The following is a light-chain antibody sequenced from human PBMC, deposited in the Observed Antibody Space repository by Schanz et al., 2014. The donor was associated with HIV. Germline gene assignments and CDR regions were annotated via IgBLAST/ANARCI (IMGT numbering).Light chain of an antibody. V-gene: IGKV3-11*01. J-gene: IGKJ4*02. CDR2: DTS. CDR3: HHYGDSRGT. Sequence: IVLTQSPVTLSLSPGERATLSCRASQDVSGYLAWYQQKLGQPPRLLIYDTSNRATGIPARFSGRGSGTDFTLTISRLEPEDFAVYYCHHYGDSRGTFGGGTEVDIK. CDR1: QDVSGY.